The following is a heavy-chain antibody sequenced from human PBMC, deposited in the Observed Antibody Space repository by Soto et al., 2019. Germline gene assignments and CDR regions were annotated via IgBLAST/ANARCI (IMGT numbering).Heavy chain of an antibody. V-gene: IGHV1-8*01. J-gene: IGHJ4*02. CDR2: MNPNSGNT. Sequence: ASVKVSCKASGYTFTSYDINWVRQATGQGLEWMGWMNPNSGNTGYAQKFQGRVTMTRNTSISTAYMELSSLRSEDTAVYYCARGGTGGYCSGGSCYWYYFDYWGQGTLVTAPQ. CDR3: ARGGTGGYCSGGSCYWYYFDY. CDR1: GYTFTSYD. D-gene: IGHD2-15*01.